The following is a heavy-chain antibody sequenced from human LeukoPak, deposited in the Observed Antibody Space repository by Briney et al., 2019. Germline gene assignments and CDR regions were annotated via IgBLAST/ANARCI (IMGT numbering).Heavy chain of an antibody. Sequence: PSETLPLTCTVSGDSVSRGFYYWSWIRQPPGKGLEWIGYIYYNGDTNYNPSLKSRVTISVDTSKNQFSLKLSSVTAADTAVYYCARLADTANDYWGQGTLVTVSS. V-gene: IGHV4-61*01. CDR1: GDSVSRGFYY. CDR3: ARLADTANDY. D-gene: IGHD5-18*01. J-gene: IGHJ4*02. CDR2: IYYNGDT.